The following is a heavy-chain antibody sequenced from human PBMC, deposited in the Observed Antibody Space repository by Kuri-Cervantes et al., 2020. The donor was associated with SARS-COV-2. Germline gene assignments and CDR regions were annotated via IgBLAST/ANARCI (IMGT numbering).Heavy chain of an antibody. J-gene: IGHJ6*02. CDR1: GFAFSTYI. V-gene: IGHV3-23*01. CDR2: ISGSGGNT. CDR3: AKDWSQLLGYDYYYYYGMDV. D-gene: IGHD6-6*01. Sequence: GESLKISCAASGFAFSTYIMSWVRQAPGKGLEWISTISGSGGNTYYSDSVRGRFTISRDNSKNTLYLQMNSLRAEDTAVYYCAKDWSQLLGYDYYYYYGMDVWGQGTTVTVSS.